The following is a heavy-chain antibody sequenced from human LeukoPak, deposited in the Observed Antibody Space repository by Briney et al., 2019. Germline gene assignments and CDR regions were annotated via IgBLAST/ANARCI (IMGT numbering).Heavy chain of an antibody. Sequence: ASETLSLACTVSGGSISSSDSYWAWVRQPPGKGLEWIGNIHYSGNTNYNSSLKSRVTISVDTSKNQFSLKMISVTTADTAVYFCARGGWFHDRWGQGTLVTVSS. D-gene: IGHD6-19*01. CDR3: ARGGWFHDR. CDR2: IHYSGNT. V-gene: IGHV4-39*07. J-gene: IGHJ5*02. CDR1: GGSISSSDSY.